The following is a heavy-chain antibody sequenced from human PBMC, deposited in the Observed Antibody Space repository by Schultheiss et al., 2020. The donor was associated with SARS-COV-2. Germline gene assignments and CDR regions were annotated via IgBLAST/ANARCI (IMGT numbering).Heavy chain of an antibody. D-gene: IGHD6-13*01. CDR2: ISSSGSTI. CDR3: ARDALLFPPGIAAAVHYFDY. J-gene: IGHJ4*02. CDR1: GFTFSSYE. Sequence: GESLKISCAASGFTFSSYEMNWVRQAPGKGLEWVSYISSSGSTIYYADSVKGRFTISRDNAKNSLYLQMNSLRAEDTAVYYCARDALLFPPGIAAAVHYFDYWGQGTLVTVSS. V-gene: IGHV3-48*03.